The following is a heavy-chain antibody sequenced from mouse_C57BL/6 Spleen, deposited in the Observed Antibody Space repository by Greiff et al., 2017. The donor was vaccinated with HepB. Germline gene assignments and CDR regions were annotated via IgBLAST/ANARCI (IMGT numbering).Heavy chain of an antibody. V-gene: IGHV1-81*01. J-gene: IGHJ2*01. D-gene: IGHD1-1*01. CDR2: IYPRSGNT. Sequence: VQLQQSGAELARPGASVKLSCKASGYTFTSYGISWVKQRTGQGLEWIGEIYPRSGNTYYNEKFKGKATLTADKSSSTAYMELRSLTSEDSAVYFCARIITTVVDPYYFDYWGQVTTLTVSS. CDR3: ARIITTVVDPYYFDY. CDR1: GYTFTSYG.